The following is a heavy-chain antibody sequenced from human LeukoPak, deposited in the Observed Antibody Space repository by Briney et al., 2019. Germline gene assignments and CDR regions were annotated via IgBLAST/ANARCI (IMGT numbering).Heavy chain of an antibody. CDR3: ARDVQGPYDFWSGYHY. D-gene: IGHD3-3*01. J-gene: IGHJ4*02. CDR2: INPSGGST. CDR1: GYTFTSYY. Sequence: GASVKVSCKASGYTFTSYYMHWVRQAPGQGLEWMGIINPSGGSTSYAQKFQGRVTMTRDTSTSTVYMELSSLRSEDTAVYYCARDVQGPYDFWSGYHYWGQGTLVTVSS. V-gene: IGHV1-46*01.